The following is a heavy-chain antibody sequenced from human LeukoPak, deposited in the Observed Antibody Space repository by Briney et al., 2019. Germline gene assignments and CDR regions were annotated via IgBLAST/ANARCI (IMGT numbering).Heavy chain of an antibody. CDR2: ISYDGSNK. J-gene: IGHJ4*02. CDR3: ARGGYDSGSYYKGPLYYFDY. V-gene: IGHV3-30*14. D-gene: IGHD3-10*01. Sequence: GGSLRLSCAASGFTFSDYAMHWVRQAPGKGLEWVAVISYDGSNKYYADSVKGRFTISRDNSKNTLYLQMNSLRAEDTAVYYCARGGYDSGSYYKGPLYYFDYWGQGTLVTVSS. CDR1: GFTFSDYA.